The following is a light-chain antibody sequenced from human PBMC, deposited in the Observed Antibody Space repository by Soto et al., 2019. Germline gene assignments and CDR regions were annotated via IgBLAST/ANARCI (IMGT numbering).Light chain of an antibody. CDR3: QQFGAALT. Sequence: VLTQSPATLSLSPGERATLSCGASQIVSSTYLAWYQQRPGLAPRLLIYDVSNRFTGVPDRFIGSGSGIAITLSTSKLEPEDFNEYYWQQFGAALTIGVGTKVEIK. J-gene: IGKJ4*01. CDR2: DVS. V-gene: IGKV3D-20*01. CDR1: QIVSSTY.